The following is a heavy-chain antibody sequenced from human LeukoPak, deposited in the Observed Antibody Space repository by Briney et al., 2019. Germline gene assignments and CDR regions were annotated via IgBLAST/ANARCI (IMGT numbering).Heavy chain of an antibody. Sequence: GGSLRLSCVASGFTFSTYAMSWVRQAPGKGLEWVSSIISSGSRTYYADSVKGRFTISRDNYKNTVPLQMDSLRVEDTAVYYCAKDDGSGYWGQGALVTVSS. CDR1: GFTFSTYA. D-gene: IGHD3-10*01. CDR2: IISSGSRT. CDR3: AKDDGSGY. V-gene: IGHV3-23*01. J-gene: IGHJ4*02.